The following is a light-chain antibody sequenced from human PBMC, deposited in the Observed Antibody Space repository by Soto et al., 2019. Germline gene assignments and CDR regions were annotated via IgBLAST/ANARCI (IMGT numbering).Light chain of an antibody. Sequence: QLVLTQPASVSGSPGQSITISCTGTSSDVGGYNFVSWYQHHPAKAPKLMIYDVSNRPSGVSNRFSVSKSGNTASLTISGLQAEDEAHYYCSSFTSSDTLVVFGGGTKLTVL. CDR2: DVS. CDR3: SSFTSSDTLVV. CDR1: SSDVGGYNF. V-gene: IGLV2-14*03. J-gene: IGLJ2*01.